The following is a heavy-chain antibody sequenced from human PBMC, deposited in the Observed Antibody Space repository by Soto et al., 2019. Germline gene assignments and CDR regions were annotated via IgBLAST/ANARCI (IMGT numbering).Heavy chain of an antibody. CDR1: GFTFSSYA. D-gene: IGHD3-10*01. V-gene: IGHV3-30-3*01. CDR3: ARDGSGSYYNLLGYYYYYGMDV. Sequence: QSGGSLRLSCAASGFTFSSYAMHWVRQAPGKGLEWVAVISYDGSNKYYADSVKGRFTISRDNSKNTLYLQMNSLRAEDTAVYYCARDGSGSYYNLLGYYYYYGMDVWGQGTTVTVSS. CDR2: ISYDGSNK. J-gene: IGHJ6*02.